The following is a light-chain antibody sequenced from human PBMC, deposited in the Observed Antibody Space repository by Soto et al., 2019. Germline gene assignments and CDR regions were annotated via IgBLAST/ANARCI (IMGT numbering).Light chain of an antibody. V-gene: IGKV3-20*01. J-gene: IGKJ4*01. Sequence: IVLTQSPGTLSLSPGERVTLSCRASQSVGSSYLAWYQQKPGQAPRLVIYGTSNRATGTPDRFSGSGSGTDFTLTISRLEPEDFAVYYCQQYGSSPLTFGGGTKVDIK. CDR1: QSVGSSY. CDR2: GTS. CDR3: QQYGSSPLT.